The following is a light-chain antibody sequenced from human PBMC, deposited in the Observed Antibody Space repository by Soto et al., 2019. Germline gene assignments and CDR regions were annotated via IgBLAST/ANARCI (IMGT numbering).Light chain of an antibody. Sequence: DIQMTQSPSSLSAFVGDSVTITCHASQRISTFLNWYHQKPGKAPKLLIYSASYLQSGVPSNFSGSGSGTDFTLSIVTXQPEDFGTYFCQQSYRLPLTFGGGTKVDTK. J-gene: IGKJ4*01. CDR1: QRISTF. CDR2: SAS. CDR3: QQSYRLPLT. V-gene: IGKV1-39*01.